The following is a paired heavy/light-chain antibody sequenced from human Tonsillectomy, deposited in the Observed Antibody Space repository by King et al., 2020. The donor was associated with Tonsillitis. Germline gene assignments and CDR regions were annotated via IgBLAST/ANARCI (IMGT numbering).Light chain of an antibody. CDR3: QSTDASGPFHVL. V-gene: IGLV3-25*02. J-gene: IGLJ2*01. Sequence: SSELTQPPSVSVSPGQTARITCSGDALPKKYAYWYQQRSGRAPLLIIYKDTERPSGIPERFSGSSSGTTVTLTISGVQPEDEADYYCQSTDASGPFHVLFGGGTKLTVL. CDR2: KDT. CDR1: ALPKKY.
Heavy chain of an antibody. CDR3: ARHLEEPAVLLPYWFDP. D-gene: IGHD3-16*01. V-gene: IGHV4-39*01. Sequence: HLQLQESGPGLVKPSETLSLTCTVSGDSITSPNYYWAWVRQPPGKGLEWIGTTYHGGTYYNPSLASRVTIFVDTSKNQLFLSLSSVTAADTAVYYCARHLEEPAVLLPYWFDPWGQGTLVTVSS. CDR1: GDSITSPNYY. J-gene: IGHJ5*02. CDR2: TYHGGT.